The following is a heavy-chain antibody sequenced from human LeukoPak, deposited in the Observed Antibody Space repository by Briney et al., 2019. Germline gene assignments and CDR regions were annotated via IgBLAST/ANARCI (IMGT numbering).Heavy chain of an antibody. V-gene: IGHV4-31*03. D-gene: IGHD3-3*01. CDR1: GGSISSGAYC. CDR2: MYYDGST. CDR3: ARGPYYDFWSGYPYMDV. J-gene: IGHJ6*03. Sequence: PSETLSLTCTVSGGSISSGAYCWSWIRQRPGKGLEWIGYMYYDGSTYSNPSLKSRLTISVDTSKNQFSLKLSSVTAADTAVYYCARGPYYDFWSGYPYMDVWGKGTTATVSS.